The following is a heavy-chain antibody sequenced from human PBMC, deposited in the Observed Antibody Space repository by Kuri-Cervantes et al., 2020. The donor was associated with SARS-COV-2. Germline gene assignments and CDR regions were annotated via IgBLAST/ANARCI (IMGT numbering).Heavy chain of an antibody. CDR3: ARETSTYSSSIDY. J-gene: IGHJ4*02. V-gene: IGHV4-38-2*02. CDR1: GYSISSGYY. CDR2: IYHSRST. Sequence: SQTLSLTCAVSGYSISSGYYWGWIRQPPGKGLEWIGSIYHSRSTYYNPSLKSRVTISVDRSKNQFSLKLSSVTAADTAVYYCARETSTYSSSIDYWGQGTLVTVSS. D-gene: IGHD6-6*01.